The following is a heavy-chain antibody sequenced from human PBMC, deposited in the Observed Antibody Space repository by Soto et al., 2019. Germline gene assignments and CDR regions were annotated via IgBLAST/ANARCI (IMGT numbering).Heavy chain of an antibody. J-gene: IGHJ4*02. V-gene: IGHV3-74*01. CDR3: ARYSYDRSDSSGNYYGYDY. D-gene: IGHD3-22*01. CDR1: GFTISSYW. CDR2: INADGSST. Sequence: EVQLVESGGGLVQPGGSLRLSCEASGFTISSYWMHWVRHAPGKGLVWVSRINADGSSTSYAASVKGRFTFSRDNAKNTLYLQMNSLRDEDTAVYYCARYSYDRSDSSGNYYGYDYWGQGTLVTVAS.